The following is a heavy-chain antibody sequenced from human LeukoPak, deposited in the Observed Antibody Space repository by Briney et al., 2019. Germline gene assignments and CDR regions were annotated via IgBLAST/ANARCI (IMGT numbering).Heavy chain of an antibody. Sequence: SESLSLTCTVSGGSVTSGGSYWTWIRQHPGKGLEWIGYIFNSENTYYNPSLKSRVTISVDTSKNQFSLKLTSVTAADTAIYYCARRAPASPFDYWGQGTLVTVSS. J-gene: IGHJ4*02. CDR2: IFNSENT. CDR1: GGSVTSGGSY. V-gene: IGHV4-31*03. CDR3: ARRAPASPFDY.